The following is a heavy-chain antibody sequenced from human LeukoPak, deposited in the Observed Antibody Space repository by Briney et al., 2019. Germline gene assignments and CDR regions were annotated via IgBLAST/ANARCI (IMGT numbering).Heavy chain of an antibody. CDR1: GFTFSSYG. D-gene: IGHD5-12*01. CDR2: IWYDGSNK. V-gene: IGHV3-33*01. CDR3: ARDDRGYSGYHFDH. J-gene: IGHJ4*02. Sequence: GGSLRLSCAASGFTFSSYGMHWVRQAPGKGLEWVAVIWYDGSNKYYADSVKGRFTISRDNSKNTLYLQMNSLRAEDTAVYYCARDDRGYSGYHFDHWGQGTLVTVSS.